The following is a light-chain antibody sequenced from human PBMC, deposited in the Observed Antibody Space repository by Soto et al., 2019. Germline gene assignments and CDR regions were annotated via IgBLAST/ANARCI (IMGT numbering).Light chain of an antibody. Sequence: QSVLTQPPSASGTPGQRVTISCSGSDSNIGRNVVYWYQQLPGTAPKLLVYRSDQRPSGVPDRFSGSKSDTSAALAISGLRPEDEADYYCAAWDDSPSGQYGFGTGTKVKVL. CDR3: AAWDDSPSGQYG. J-gene: IGLJ1*01. V-gene: IGLV1-47*01. CDR2: RSD. CDR1: DSNIGRNV.